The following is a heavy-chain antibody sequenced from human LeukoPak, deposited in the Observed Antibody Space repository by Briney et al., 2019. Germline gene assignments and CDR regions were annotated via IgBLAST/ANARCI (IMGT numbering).Heavy chain of an antibody. J-gene: IGHJ4*02. V-gene: IGHV3-49*04. D-gene: IGHD1-26*01. CDR3: TKSGTAIVGTTAAYYFDY. CDR2: IRSKAYGGTA. CDR1: GFTFGDYA. Sequence: GGSLRLSCTASGFTFGDYAMSWVRQAPGKGLEWVGFIRSKAYGGTAEYAASVKGRFTISRDDSKSIAYLQMNSLKTEDTAVYYCTKSGTAIVGTTAAYYFDYWGQGTLVTVSS.